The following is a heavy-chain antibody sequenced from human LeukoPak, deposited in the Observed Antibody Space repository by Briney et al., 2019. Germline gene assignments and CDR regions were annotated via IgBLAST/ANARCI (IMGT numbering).Heavy chain of an antibody. V-gene: IGHV3-23*01. D-gene: IGHD1-26*01. J-gene: IGHJ4*02. Sequence: GGALRLSCAVSVITLSNYGMSCVRQAPGKGLEWVAGISDSGGSTNYADSVKGRFTISRDNPKNTLYLQMNSLRAEDTAVYYCARDPCELWGQGTLVTVSS. CDR1: VITLSNYG. CDR2: ISDSGGST. CDR3: ARDPCEL.